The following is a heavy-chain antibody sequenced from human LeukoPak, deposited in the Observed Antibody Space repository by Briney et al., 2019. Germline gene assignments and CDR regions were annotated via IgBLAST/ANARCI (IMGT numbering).Heavy chain of an antibody. CDR2: TYYGSKWYN. CDR3: ARDLGYSSSWTYYYGMDV. J-gene: IGHJ6*02. D-gene: IGHD6-13*01. CDR1: GDSVSSNSAA. V-gene: IGHV6-1*01. Sequence: PSQTLSLTCAISGDSVSSNSAAWNWIRQSPSRGLEWLGRTYYGSKWYNDYAVSVKSRITINPDTSKNQFSLQLNSVTPEDTAVYYCARDLGYSSSWTYYYGMDVWGQGTTVTVSS.